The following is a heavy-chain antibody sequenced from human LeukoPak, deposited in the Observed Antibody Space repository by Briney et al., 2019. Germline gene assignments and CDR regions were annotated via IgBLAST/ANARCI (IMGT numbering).Heavy chain of an antibody. Sequence: SETLSLTCAVYGGSFSGYYWSWIRQPPGKGLEWIGEINHSGSTNYNPSLRSRVTISVDKSKNQFSLKLSSGTAADTAEYYCARHAPGYSSGWYYFDCWGQRTLVTASS. D-gene: IGHD6-19*01. CDR3: ARHAPGYSSGWYYFDC. CDR1: GGSFSGYY. CDR2: INHSGST. J-gene: IGHJ4*02. V-gene: IGHV4-34*01.